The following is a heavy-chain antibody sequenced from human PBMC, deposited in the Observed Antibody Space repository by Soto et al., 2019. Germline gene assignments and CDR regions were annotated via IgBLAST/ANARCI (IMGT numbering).Heavy chain of an antibody. CDR3: ARTAMVTYAFDI. D-gene: IGHD5-18*01. Sequence: PSETLSLTCTVSGGSISSYYWSWIRQPPGKGLEWIGYIYYSGSTNYNPSLKSRVTISVDTSKNQFSLKLSSVTAADTAVYYCARTAMVTYAFDIWGQGTMVTVSS. CDR2: IYYSGST. J-gene: IGHJ3*02. CDR1: GGSISSYY. V-gene: IGHV4-59*01.